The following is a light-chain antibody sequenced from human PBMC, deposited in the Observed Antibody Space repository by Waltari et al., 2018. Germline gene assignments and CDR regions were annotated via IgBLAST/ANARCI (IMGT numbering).Light chain of an antibody. J-gene: IGKJ2*01. CDR3: QQRANWPYT. CDR2: DAS. CDR1: QSVNSF. V-gene: IGKV3-11*01. Sequence: EVVLTQSPATLSLSPGERATLSCRASQSVNSFLAWYQQKPGQAPRLLIYDASNRATGIPARFSGSASGTDFTLTISSLEPEDFAVYYCQQRANWPYTFGRGTELEI.